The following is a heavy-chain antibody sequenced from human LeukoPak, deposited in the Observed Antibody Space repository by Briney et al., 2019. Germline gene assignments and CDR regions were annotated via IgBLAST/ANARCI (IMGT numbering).Heavy chain of an antibody. Sequence: TGGSLRLSCAASGFTFSSYAMSWVRQAPGKGLEWVSAISGSGDSTYYADSVKGRFTISRDNSKNTLYLQMNSLRAEDTAVYYCAKAVGYYDSSGYYYSRWVYQYWGQGTLVTVSS. CDR2: ISGSGDST. J-gene: IGHJ4*02. D-gene: IGHD3-22*01. CDR1: GFTFSSYA. V-gene: IGHV3-23*01. CDR3: AKAVGYYDSSGYYYSRWVYQY.